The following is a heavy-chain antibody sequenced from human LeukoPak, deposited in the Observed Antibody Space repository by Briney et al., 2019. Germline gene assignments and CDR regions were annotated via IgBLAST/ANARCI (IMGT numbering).Heavy chain of an antibody. CDR1: GYSISSGYY. CDR3: ARGRGWYSSSKFDY. CDR2: INHNGNT. V-gene: IGHV4-38-2*02. D-gene: IGHD6-13*01. Sequence: PSETLSLTCTVSGYSISSGYYWGWIRQPPGKGLEWIGEINHNGNTNYNPSLKSRVTISVDTSKNQFSLKLSSVTAADTAVYYCARGRGWYSSSKFDYWGQGTLVTVSS. J-gene: IGHJ4*02.